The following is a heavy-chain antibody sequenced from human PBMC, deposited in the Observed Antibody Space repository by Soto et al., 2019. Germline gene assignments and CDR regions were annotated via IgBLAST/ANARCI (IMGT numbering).Heavy chain of an antibody. J-gene: IGHJ3*01. CDR2: ISGSGGST. V-gene: IGHV3-23*01. Sequence: GGSLILSCAASGFTFSSYAMSWVRQAPGKGLEWVSAISGSGGSTYYADPVKGRFTISRDNSKNTLYLQMNSLRAEDTAVYYCAKFDSSSWYEVPLWGQGTMVTVSS. CDR1: GFTFSSYA. D-gene: IGHD6-13*01. CDR3: AKFDSSSWYEVPL.